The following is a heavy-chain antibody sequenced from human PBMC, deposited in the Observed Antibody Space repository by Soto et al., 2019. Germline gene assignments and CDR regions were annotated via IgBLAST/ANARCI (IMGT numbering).Heavy chain of an antibody. V-gene: IGHV4-39*01. D-gene: IGHD3-10*01. CDR2: VYYSGNT. CDR1: GVSISRYSYY. J-gene: IGHJ5*02. Sequence: SETLSLTCTVSGVSISRYSYYWGWIRQPPGKGLDWIGSVYYSGNTNYNPSLKGRVTIFVDKSKNHVSLRLSSVTAADTAVYYCARHSLYGGPFAPWGRGTLVTVSS. CDR3: ARHSLYGGPFAP.